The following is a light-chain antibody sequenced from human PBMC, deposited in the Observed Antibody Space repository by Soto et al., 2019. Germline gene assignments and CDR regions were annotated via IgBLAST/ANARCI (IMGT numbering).Light chain of an antibody. CDR1: QNISSSY. Sequence: EIVLTQSPGTLSLSPGERATLSCRASQNISSSYLAWYQQKPGQAPRLLIYGASSRATGIPDRFSGSGSGTDFTLTISRLEPEDFAVYYCQQYGSSPQTFGPGTKVDIK. CDR2: GAS. J-gene: IGKJ3*01. CDR3: QQYGSSPQT. V-gene: IGKV3-20*01.